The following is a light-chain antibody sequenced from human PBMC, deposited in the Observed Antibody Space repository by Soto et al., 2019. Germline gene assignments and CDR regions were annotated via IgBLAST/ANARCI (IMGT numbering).Light chain of an antibody. Sequence: EIVLTQSPGTLSLSPGERATLSCRASQSVSSHLAWYQQKPGQAPRLLIYDASNRATGIPDRFSGSGSGAYFTLTISSLEPEDVAVYHCVQRTTWPWTCGQGSKVEIK. V-gene: IGKV3-11*01. J-gene: IGKJ1*01. CDR3: VQRTTWPWT. CDR2: DAS. CDR1: QSVSSH.